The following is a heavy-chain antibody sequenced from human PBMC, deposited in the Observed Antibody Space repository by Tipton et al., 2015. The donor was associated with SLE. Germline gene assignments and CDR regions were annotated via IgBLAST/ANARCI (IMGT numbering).Heavy chain of an antibody. Sequence: TLSLTCSIYGESFGGYYWSWIRQPAGKGLEWIGRIYTSGSTNYNPSLKSRVTISVDTSKNQFSLKLSSVTAADTAVYYCARGGESSRLLPSWYFDLWGRGTLVTVSS. CDR1: GESFGGYY. CDR3: ARGGESSRLLPSWYFDL. CDR2: IYTSGST. J-gene: IGHJ2*01. D-gene: IGHD3-10*01. V-gene: IGHV4-4*07.